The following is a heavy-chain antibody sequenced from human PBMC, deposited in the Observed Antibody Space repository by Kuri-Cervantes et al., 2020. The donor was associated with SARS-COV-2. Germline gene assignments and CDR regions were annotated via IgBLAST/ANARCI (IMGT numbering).Heavy chain of an antibody. CDR1: GFTFSSYA. J-gene: IGHJ5*02. Sequence: GESLKISCAASGFTFSSYAMHWVRQAPGKGLEWVAVISYDGSNKYYADSVKGRFTISRGNAKYTLYLQMNSLRAEDTAVYYCARDPIRGYCSSTSCLPRGVWFDPWGQGTLVTVSS. CDR2: ISYDGSNK. CDR3: ARDPIRGYCSSTSCLPRGVWFDP. D-gene: IGHD2-2*01. V-gene: IGHV3-30-3*01.